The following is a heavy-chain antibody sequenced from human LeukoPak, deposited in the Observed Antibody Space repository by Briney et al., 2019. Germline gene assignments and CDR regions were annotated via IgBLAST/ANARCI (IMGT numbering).Heavy chain of an antibody. J-gene: IGHJ4*02. D-gene: IGHD3-22*01. CDR3: ARGADYYDSSGYYAF. Sequence: GGSLRLSCAASGFTFSSYSMNWVRQAPGKGLEWVSSISSSSSYIYYADSVKGRFTISRDNAKNSLYLQMNSLRAEDTAVYYCARGADYYDSSGYYAFWGQGTMVTVSS. CDR1: GFTFSSYS. V-gene: IGHV3-21*01. CDR2: ISSSSSYI.